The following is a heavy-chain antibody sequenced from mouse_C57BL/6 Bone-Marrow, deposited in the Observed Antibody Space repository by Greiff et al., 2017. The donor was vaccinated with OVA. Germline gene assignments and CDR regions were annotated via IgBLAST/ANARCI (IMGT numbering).Heavy chain of an antibody. V-gene: IGHV1-69*01. D-gene: IGHD3-3*01. J-gene: IGHJ3*01. CDR3: SRSGGRGTWFAY. Sequence: VQLQQPGADLVLPGASVQLSCKASGYPFTSFCMHWVKQRPGQGLEWIGEIDPSNSYINYNQKFKGKSTLTVDKSSSTAYMQLSSLTSEDSAVYYCSRSGGRGTWFAYWGQGTLVNVSA. CDR2: IDPSNSYI. CDR1: GYPFTSFC.